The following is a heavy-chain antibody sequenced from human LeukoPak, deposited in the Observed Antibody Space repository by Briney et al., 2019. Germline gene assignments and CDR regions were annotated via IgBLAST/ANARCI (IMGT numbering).Heavy chain of an antibody. CDR2: LTGSSENT. D-gene: IGHD2-15*01. Sequence: GGSLRLPGAPPGFPFVSYTMGGARQSPGKRLEWVSGLTGSSENTSYAGSVKGRFTIARDNSKNTLYLKMNSLRPDDTAVYYCAKSLVSGGSCYSCFDYWGQGTLVTVSS. V-gene: IGHV3-23*01. CDR1: GFPFVSYT. J-gene: IGHJ4*02. CDR3: AKSLVSGGSCYSCFDY.